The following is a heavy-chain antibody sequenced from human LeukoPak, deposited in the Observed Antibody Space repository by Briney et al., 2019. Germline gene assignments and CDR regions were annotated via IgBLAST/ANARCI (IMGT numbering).Heavy chain of an antibody. CDR2: ISSSSSYI. J-gene: IGHJ6*03. D-gene: IGHD6-19*01. Sequence: GGSLRLSCAASGFTFSSYSMNWVRQAPGKGLERVSSISSSSSYIYYADSVKGRFTISRDNAKNSLYLQMNSLRAEDTAVYYCARDRPQQWLVRGQRGYYYYMDVWGKGTTVTISS. V-gene: IGHV3-21*01. CDR1: GFTFSSYS. CDR3: ARDRPQQWLVRGQRGYYYYMDV.